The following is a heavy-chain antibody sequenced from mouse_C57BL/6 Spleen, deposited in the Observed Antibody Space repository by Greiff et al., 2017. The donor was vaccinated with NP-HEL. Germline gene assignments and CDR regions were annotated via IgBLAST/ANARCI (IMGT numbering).Heavy chain of an antibody. Sequence: VKLMESGAELVKPGASVKISCKASGYAFSSYWMNWVKQRPGKGLEWIGKIYPGDGETNYNGKFKGKAKLTADKSSSTAYMQLSSLTSEDSAVYFCARLHYGSRWDYWGKGTTLTVSS. CDR2: IYPGDGET. CDR1: GYAFSSYW. CDR3: ARLHYGSRWDY. J-gene: IGHJ2*01. D-gene: IGHD1-1*01. V-gene: IGHV1-80*01.